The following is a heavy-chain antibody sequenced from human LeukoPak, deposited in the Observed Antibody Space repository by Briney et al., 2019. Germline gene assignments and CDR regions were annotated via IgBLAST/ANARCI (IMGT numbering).Heavy chain of an antibody. D-gene: IGHD2-2*02. V-gene: IGHV3-53*01. CDR3: AKVYGRYCSSTSCYMRAFDI. J-gene: IGHJ3*02. Sequence: GGSLRLSCAASGFIVSSNYMTWVRQAPGKGLEWVSVIYSGGSTYYADSVKGRFTISRDNSKNTLYLQMNSLRAEDTAVYYCAKVYGRYCSSTSCYMRAFDIWGQGTMVTVSS. CDR2: IYSGGST. CDR1: GFIVSSNY.